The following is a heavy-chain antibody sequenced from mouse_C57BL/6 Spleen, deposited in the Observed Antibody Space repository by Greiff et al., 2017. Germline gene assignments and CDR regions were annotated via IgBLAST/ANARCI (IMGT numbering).Heavy chain of an antibody. D-gene: IGHD2-3*01. CDR3: ARHEGWLLPDFDY. CDR2: FYPGSGSL. Sequence: QVPVKQSGAELVKPGASVKLSCKASGYTFTEYTIHCVKQRFGQGLGRIGWFYPGSGSLKYNEKFKDKATLTADKSSSTVYMELSRSTSEDSAVYFCARHEGWLLPDFDYWGQGTTLTVSS. CDR1: GYTFTEYT. J-gene: IGHJ2*01. V-gene: IGHV1-62-2*01.